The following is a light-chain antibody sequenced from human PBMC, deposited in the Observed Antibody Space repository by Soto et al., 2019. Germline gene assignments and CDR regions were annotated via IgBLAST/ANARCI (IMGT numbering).Light chain of an antibody. V-gene: IGLV2-14*01. J-gene: IGLJ1*01. Sequence: QSVLTQSASVSGSPGQSITISCTGTITDIGAYNYVSWYQQHPGKAPKLLIYGVSSRPSGVSNRFSGSKSGNAAYLTISGLQADDEAEYYCSSYTSSITPYVFGTGTKLTVL. CDR1: ITDIGAYNY. CDR3: SSYTSSITPYV. CDR2: GVS.